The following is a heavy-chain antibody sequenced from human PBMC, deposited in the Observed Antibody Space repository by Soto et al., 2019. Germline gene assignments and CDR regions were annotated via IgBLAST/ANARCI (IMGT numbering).Heavy chain of an antibody. V-gene: IGHV3-21*01. Sequence: EVQLVESGGGLVKPGGSLRVSCAASGFTLSSYSMNWVRQAPGKGLEWVSSISSSSSYIYYADSVKGRFAISRDNAKNSLYLQMNSLRAEDTAVYYCAREGSYYSFDYWGQGTLVTVSS. D-gene: IGHD1-26*01. J-gene: IGHJ4*02. CDR2: ISSSSSYI. CDR1: GFTLSSYS. CDR3: AREGSYYSFDY.